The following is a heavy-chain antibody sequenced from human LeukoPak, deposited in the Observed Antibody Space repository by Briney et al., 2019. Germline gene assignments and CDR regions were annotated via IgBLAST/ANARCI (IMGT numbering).Heavy chain of an antibody. Sequence: ASVKVSCKASGYTFTGYYMHWVRQAPGHGLEWMGRINPNSGGTNHAQKIQGRVTMTRDTSIRTAYMELSRLRSDDTAVYYCASEDSSSFGAFDIWGQGTMVTVSS. CDR1: GYTFTGYY. V-gene: IGHV1-2*06. D-gene: IGHD6-13*01. J-gene: IGHJ3*02. CDR2: INPNSGGT. CDR3: ASEDSSSFGAFDI.